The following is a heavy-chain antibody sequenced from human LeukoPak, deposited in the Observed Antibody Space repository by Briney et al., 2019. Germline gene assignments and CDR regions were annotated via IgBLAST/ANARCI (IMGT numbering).Heavy chain of an antibody. V-gene: IGHV4-30-4*01. Sequence: PSETLSLTCTVSGGSISSGDYYWSWIRQPPGKGLEWIGYIYYSGSTYYNPSLKSRVTISVDTSKNQFSLKLSSVTAADTAVYYCAREYGSGNSFDYWGQGTLVTVSS. CDR1: GGSISSGDYY. D-gene: IGHD3-10*01. J-gene: IGHJ4*02. CDR2: IYYSGST. CDR3: AREYGSGNSFDY.